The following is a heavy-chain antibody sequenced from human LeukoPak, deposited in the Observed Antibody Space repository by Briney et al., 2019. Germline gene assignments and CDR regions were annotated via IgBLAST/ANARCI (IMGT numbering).Heavy chain of an antibody. CDR3: ARVAPNRRYCSGGSCLNYFDY. CDR2: ISGYNGNT. J-gene: IGHJ4*02. D-gene: IGHD2-15*01. CDR1: GGTFSSYA. V-gene: IGHV1-18*01. Sequence: ASVKVSCKASGGTFSSYAISWVRQAPGQGLEWMGWISGYNGNTNYAQKLQGRVTMTTDTSTSTAYMELRSLRSDDTAVYYCARVAPNRRYCSGGSCLNYFDYWGRGTLVTVSS.